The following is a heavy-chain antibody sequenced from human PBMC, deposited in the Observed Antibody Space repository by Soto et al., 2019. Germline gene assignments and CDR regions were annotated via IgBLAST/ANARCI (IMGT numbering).Heavy chain of an antibody. D-gene: IGHD1-20*01. J-gene: IGHJ4*02. V-gene: IGHV3-23*01. CDR2: ISGSGSTI. CDR3: ARETSITGIPYYFDY. CDR1: GFTFSSYA. Sequence: PGGSLRLSCAASGFTFSSYAVSWVRQAPGKGPEWISSISGSGSTIYYADSVKGRFTISRDNSKNTLYLQMSSLRAEDTAVYYCARETSITGIPYYFDYWGQGTLVTVSS.